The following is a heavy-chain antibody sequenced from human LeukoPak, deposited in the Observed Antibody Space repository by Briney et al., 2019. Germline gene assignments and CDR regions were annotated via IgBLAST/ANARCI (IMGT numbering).Heavy chain of an antibody. V-gene: IGHV4-39*07. CDR2: IYYSGST. CDR3: ARAMTTVTPDAFDI. J-gene: IGHJ3*02. Sequence: SETLSLTCTVSGGSISSSTYYWGWIRQPPGKGLEWIGSIYYSGSTYYNPSLKSRVTISVDTSKNQFSLKLSSVTAADTAVYYCARAMTTVTPDAFDIWGQGTMVTVSS. D-gene: IGHD4-17*01. CDR1: GGSISSSTYY.